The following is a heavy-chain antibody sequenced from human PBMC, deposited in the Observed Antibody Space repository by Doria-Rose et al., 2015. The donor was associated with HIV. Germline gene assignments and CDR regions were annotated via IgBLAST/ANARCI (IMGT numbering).Heavy chain of an antibody. CDR2: IYHTGST. Sequence: QVQESGPGLVKPSQTLSLTCTVSGGSINSGDYYWTWIRQHPGEGLDWIGYIYHTGSTYYNPSLKSRVIISVDTSKNQFSLRLTSVAAADTAVYYCARRSPSVAFDYWGQGTLVTVSS. J-gene: IGHJ4*02. CDR1: GGSINSGDYY. CDR3: ARRSPSVAFDY. D-gene: IGHD6-19*01. V-gene: IGHV4-31*03.